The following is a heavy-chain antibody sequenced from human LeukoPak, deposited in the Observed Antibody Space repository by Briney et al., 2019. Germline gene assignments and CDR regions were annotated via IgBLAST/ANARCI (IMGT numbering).Heavy chain of an antibody. Sequence: ASVKVSCKASGGTFSSYAISWVRQAPGQGLEWMGWISAYNGNTNYAQKLQGRVTMTTDTSTSTAYMELRSLRSDDTAVYYCARDKGGYYDSSGYYPVDYWGQGTLVTVSS. J-gene: IGHJ4*02. CDR1: GGTFSSYA. CDR2: ISAYNGNT. V-gene: IGHV1-18*01. CDR3: ARDKGGYYDSSGYYPVDY. D-gene: IGHD3-22*01.